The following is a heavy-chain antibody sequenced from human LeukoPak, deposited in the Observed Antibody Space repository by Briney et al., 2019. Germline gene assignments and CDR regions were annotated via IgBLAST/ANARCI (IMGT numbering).Heavy chain of an antibody. V-gene: IGHV3-21*01. CDR1: GFTFSSYS. J-gene: IGHJ6*02. CDR3: AREGGSAGQGMDV. CDR2: ISSSSSYI. D-gene: IGHD6-19*01. Sequence: GGSLRLSCAASGFTFSSYSMNWVRQAPGKGLEWVSSISSSSSYIYYADSVKGRFTISRDNVKNSLYLQMNSLRAEDTAVYYCAREGGSAGQGMDVWGQGTTVTVSS.